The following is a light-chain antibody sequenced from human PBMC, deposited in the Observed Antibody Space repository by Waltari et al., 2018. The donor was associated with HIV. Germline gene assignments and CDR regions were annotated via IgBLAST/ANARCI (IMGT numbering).Light chain of an antibody. Sequence: QSVLTQPPSASGTPGQRVTISCSGSSSNIGSSYVYWYQQVPGTAPKLLIYSSNHRPSGVPDRFSGSKSGTSASLAISGLRSEVEADYYCAAWDDSLSGYVFGTGTKVTVL. J-gene: IGLJ1*01. CDR1: SSNIGSSY. CDR2: SSN. CDR3: AAWDDSLSGYV. V-gene: IGLV1-47*01.